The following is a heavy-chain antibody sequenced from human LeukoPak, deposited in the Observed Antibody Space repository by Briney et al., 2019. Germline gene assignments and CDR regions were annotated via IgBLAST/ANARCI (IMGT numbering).Heavy chain of an antibody. J-gene: IGHJ4*02. D-gene: IGHD3-22*01. CDR2: ISFDGSNK. V-gene: IGHV3-30*18. CDR3: AKDHYDSSGYYYFDD. Sequence: QPGGSLRLSCAASGFTFSSYAMHWVRQAPGKGLEWVAVISFDGSNKYYADSVKGRFTISRDNSKNTVYLQMNSLRAEDTAVYYCAKDHYDSSGYYYFDDWGQGTLVTVSS. CDR1: GFTFSSYA.